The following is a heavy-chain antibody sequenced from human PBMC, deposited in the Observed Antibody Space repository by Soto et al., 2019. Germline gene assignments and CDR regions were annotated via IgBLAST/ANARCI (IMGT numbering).Heavy chain of an antibody. CDR2: ISFDGSNK. CDR3: AKDAITAYFDY. J-gene: IGHJ4*02. Sequence: QVQLVESGGGVVQTGRSLRLSCAAAGLTFTSYAMHWVLQAPGRGLEWVAFISFDGSNKYYADCVKGRFTIFRDNAQNTLYLRLNSLSAEDTAVYYCAKDAITAYFDYWGQGPRGNVSS. CDR1: GLTFTSYA. V-gene: IGHV3-30*01.